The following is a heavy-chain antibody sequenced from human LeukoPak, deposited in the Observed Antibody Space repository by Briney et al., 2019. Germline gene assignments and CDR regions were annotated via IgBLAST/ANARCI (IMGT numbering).Heavy chain of an antibody. CDR3: ATNSVEMATIIVGHYFDY. D-gene: IGHD5-24*01. J-gene: IGHJ4*02. Sequence: PSETLSLTCTVSGGSISSSSYYWGWIRQPPGKGLEWIGSIYYSGSTYYNPSPKSRVTISVDTSKNQFSLKLSSVTAADTAVYYCATNSVEMATIIVGHYFDYWGQGTLVTVSS. CDR1: GGSISSSSYY. V-gene: IGHV4-39*01. CDR2: IYYSGST.